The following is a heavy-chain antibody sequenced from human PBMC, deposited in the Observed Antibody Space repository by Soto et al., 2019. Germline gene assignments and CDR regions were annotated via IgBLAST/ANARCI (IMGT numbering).Heavy chain of an antibody. J-gene: IGHJ4*02. CDR3: ARGITMVRGAFDY. CDR2: IYYSGST. CDR1: GGSISSSSYY. V-gene: IGHV4-39*01. D-gene: IGHD3-10*01. Sequence: SETLSLTCTVSGGSISSSSYYWGWIRQPPGKGLEWIGSIYYSGSTYYNPSLKSRVTISVDTSKNQFSLKLSSVTAADTAVYYCARGITMVRGAFDYWGQGTLVTVSS.